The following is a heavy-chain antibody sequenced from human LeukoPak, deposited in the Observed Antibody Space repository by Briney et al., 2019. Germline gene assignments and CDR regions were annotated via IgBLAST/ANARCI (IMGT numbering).Heavy chain of an antibody. D-gene: IGHD3-3*01. CDR2: IIPILGIA. Sequence: AASVKVSCKASGGTFSSYTISWVRQAPGQGLEWMGRIIPILGIANYAQKFQGRVTITADKSTSTAYMELSSLRSEDTAVYYCARSRDYDFWSGYYPFDYWGQGTLVTVSS. CDR3: ARSRDYDFWSGYYPFDY. J-gene: IGHJ4*02. V-gene: IGHV1-69*02. CDR1: GGTFSSYT.